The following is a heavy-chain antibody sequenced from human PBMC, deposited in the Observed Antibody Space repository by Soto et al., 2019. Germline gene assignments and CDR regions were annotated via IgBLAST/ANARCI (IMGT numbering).Heavy chain of an antibody. J-gene: IGHJ6*02. CDR1: GLTISNAW. CDR2: IKTNTEGGTT. CDR3: TTGSIEGV. V-gene: IGHV3-15*07. Sequence: EVQLVESGGGFIYPGGSLRLSRATSGLTISNAWMNWDRQAPGKGLEWVGRIKTNTEGGTTDYAAAVKGRFTVSRDDSKNTLYLQMNSLKIEDTAVYSFTTGSIEGVWGQGTTVTVSS. D-gene: IGHD3-22*01.